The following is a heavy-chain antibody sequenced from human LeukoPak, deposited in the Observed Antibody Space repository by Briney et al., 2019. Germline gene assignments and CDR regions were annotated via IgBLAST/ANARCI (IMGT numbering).Heavy chain of an antibody. D-gene: IGHD2-2*01. V-gene: IGHV1-18*01. CDR1: GYTFTSYG. J-gene: IGHJ3*01. CDR2: ISPYNGNT. Sequence: ASVKVSCKASGYTFTSYGISWVRQAPGQGLEWMGWISPYNGNTDYSQKLQGRVTMTTDTSTSTAYMELRSLRSDDTAIYYCAGCRTISCYSAFDFWGQGTMVTVSS. CDR3: AGCRTISCYSAFDF.